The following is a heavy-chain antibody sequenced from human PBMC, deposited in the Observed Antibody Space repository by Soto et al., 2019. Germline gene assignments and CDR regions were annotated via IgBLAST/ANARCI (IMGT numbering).Heavy chain of an antibody. CDR2: IYDTGISGYTPST. Sequence: SETLSLTCTVSGGSITTSYWSWIRRPPGKGLGWMAYIYDTGISGYTPSTSYNPSLKSRVTMSVDTSKSQFSLKLTSVTAADTAVYYCARGEGAFFYYGLDVWGQGITVTVSS. CDR3: ARGEGAFFYYGLDV. V-gene: IGHV4-59*01. CDR1: GGSITTSY. J-gene: IGHJ6*02.